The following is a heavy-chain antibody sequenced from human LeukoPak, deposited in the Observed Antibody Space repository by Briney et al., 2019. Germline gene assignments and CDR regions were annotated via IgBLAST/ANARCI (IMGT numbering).Heavy chain of an antibody. V-gene: IGHV1-2*04. CDR3: ARGGSGYYYGTDY. CDR1: GYTFIGYY. Sequence: ASVKVSCKASGYTFIGYYMHWVRQAPGQGLEWMGWINPNSGGTNYAQKFQGWVTMTRDTSISTAYMELSRLRSDDTAVYYCARGGSGYYYGTDYWGQGTLVTVSS. J-gene: IGHJ4*02. D-gene: IGHD3-22*01. CDR2: INPNSGGT.